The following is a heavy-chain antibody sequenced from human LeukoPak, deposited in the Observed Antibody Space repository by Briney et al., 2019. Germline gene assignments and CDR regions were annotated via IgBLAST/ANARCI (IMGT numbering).Heavy chain of an antibody. V-gene: IGHV3-49*04. CDR1: GLSFGDYA. Sequence: PGGSLRLSCTASGLSFGDYATTWVRQAPGKGLECVGFIRSKAYGGTTEYAASVKGRFTISRDDSKSIAYLQMNSLKTEDTAVYYCTRDVVVRGIANYMDVWGKGTTVTVSS. CDR2: IRSKAYGGTT. CDR3: TRDVVVRGIANYMDV. J-gene: IGHJ6*03. D-gene: IGHD3-10*01.